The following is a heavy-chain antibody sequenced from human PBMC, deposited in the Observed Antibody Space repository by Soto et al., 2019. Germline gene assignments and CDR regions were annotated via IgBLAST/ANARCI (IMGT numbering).Heavy chain of an antibody. D-gene: IGHD3-22*01. CDR3: ATFMIVDDAFDI. J-gene: IGHJ3*02. CDR2: IWYDGSNK. Sequence: QVQLVESGGGVVQPGRSLRLSCAASGFTFSSYGMHWVRQAPGKGLEWVAVIWYDGSNKYYADSVKGRFTISRDNSKNPLYLQMNRLRAEDTAVYYCATFMIVDDAFDIWGQGTMVTVSS. V-gene: IGHV3-33*01. CDR1: GFTFSSYG.